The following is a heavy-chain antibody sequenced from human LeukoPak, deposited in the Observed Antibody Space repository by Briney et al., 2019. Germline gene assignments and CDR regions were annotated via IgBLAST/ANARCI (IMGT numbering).Heavy chain of an antibody. V-gene: IGHV4-59*12. J-gene: IGHJ4*02. CDR1: GGSISSYY. CDR3: ARGRQLVSL. D-gene: IGHD6-6*01. Sequence: SETLSLTCTVSGGSISSYYWSWIRQPPGKGLEWIGYIYYSGSTNYNPSLKSRVTISVDTSKNQFSLKLSSVTAADTAVYYCARGRQLVSLWGQGTLVTVSS. CDR2: IYYSGST.